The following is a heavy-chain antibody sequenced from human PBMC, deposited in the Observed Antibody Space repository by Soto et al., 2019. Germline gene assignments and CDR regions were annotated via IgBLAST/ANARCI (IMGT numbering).Heavy chain of an antibody. Sequence: QVQLQESGPGLVKPSQTLSLTCTVSGGSISSSGYYWSWIRQHPGKGLEWIGHIYYSGSTYYNPSLKSRVTISVDTSKNQFSLKLSSVTAADTAVYYCVRFRYCSSTNCHRFDPWGQGTLVTVSS. CDR3: VRFRYCSSTNCHRFDP. CDR1: GGSISSSGYY. J-gene: IGHJ5*02. V-gene: IGHV4-31*03. CDR2: IYYSGST. D-gene: IGHD2-2*02.